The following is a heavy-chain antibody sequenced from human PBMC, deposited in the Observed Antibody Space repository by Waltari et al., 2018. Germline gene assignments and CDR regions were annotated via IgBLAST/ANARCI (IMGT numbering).Heavy chain of an antibody. J-gene: IGHJ3*01. D-gene: IGHD5-12*01. CDR1: GGSITTNRHY. CDR2: ISYKWAT. CDR3: ATYIGASVGTAAFDV. Sequence: QLQLQESGPGLVKPSETLALTCSVSGGSITTNRHYWGWIRQPPGQGLEWIGTISYKWATYSSPSLRGRLTLSRDTTMNQLSLKLGSVTAADTAVYYCATYIGASVGTAAFDVWGQGTMVTVSS. V-gene: IGHV4-39*01.